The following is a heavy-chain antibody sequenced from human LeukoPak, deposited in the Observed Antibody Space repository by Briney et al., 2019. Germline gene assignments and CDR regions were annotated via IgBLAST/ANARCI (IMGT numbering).Heavy chain of an antibody. Sequence: GGSLRLSCVASGFTFSNYAMSRVRQAPGKGLEWVSAISNDGGGTNYADFVKGRFTISRDNSKNTLFLQMNSLRAEDTALYYCAKGSSGYFFDLWGQGTLVTVSS. CDR2: ISNDGGGT. CDR1: GFTFSNYA. D-gene: IGHD3-22*01. CDR3: AKGSSGYFFDL. J-gene: IGHJ4*02. V-gene: IGHV3-23*01.